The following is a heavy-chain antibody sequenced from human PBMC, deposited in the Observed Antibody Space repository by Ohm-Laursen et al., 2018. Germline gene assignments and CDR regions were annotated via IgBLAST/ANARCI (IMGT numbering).Heavy chain of an antibody. CDR3: VLGEWLDY. V-gene: IGHV3-30*03. CDR2: ISYDGSNK. Sequence: SLRLSCSASGFTFSSYGMHWVRQAPGKGLEWVAVISYDGSNKYYADSVKGRFTISRDNSKNTLYLQMNSLRAEDTAVYYCVLGEWLDYWGQGTLVTVSS. D-gene: IGHD3-16*01. CDR1: GFTFSSYG. J-gene: IGHJ4*02.